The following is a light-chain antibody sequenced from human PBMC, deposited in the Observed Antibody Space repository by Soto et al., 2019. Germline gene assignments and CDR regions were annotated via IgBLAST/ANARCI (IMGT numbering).Light chain of an antibody. CDR3: CSYARSSTYV. CDR1: SSDVGSYNL. V-gene: IGLV2-23*01. CDR2: EGS. J-gene: IGLJ1*01. Sequence: QSALIQPASVSGSPGQSITISCTGTSSDVGSYNLVSWYQQHPGKAPKLMIHEGSKRPSGVSNRFSGSKSGNTASLTISGLQAEDEADYYCCSYARSSTYVFGTGTKVTV.